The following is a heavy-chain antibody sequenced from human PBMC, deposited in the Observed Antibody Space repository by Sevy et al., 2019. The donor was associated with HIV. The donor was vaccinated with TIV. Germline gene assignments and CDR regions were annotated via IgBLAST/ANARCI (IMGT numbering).Heavy chain of an antibody. CDR1: GFTFSSYS. CDR3: ARWTHYYDSSGYPL. V-gene: IGHV3-48*01. J-gene: IGHJ4*02. D-gene: IGHD3-22*01. CDR2: ISSSSSTI. Sequence: GGSLRLSCAASGFTFSSYSMNWVRQAPGKGLEWVSYISSSSSTIYYADSVKGRFTISRDNAKNSLYLQMNSLRAEDTAVYYCARWTHYYDSSGYPLWGQGTLVTVSS.